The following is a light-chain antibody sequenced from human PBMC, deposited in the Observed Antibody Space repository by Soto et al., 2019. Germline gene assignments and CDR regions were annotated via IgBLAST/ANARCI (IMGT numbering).Light chain of an antibody. Sequence: DIQVTQFPSSLSTSVGDRVTITCRASQSISNYLNWYQQKPGKAPKVLIFRASSLQSGVPSRFSGSGSGTDFTLTISSRQPEDFATYYCQQNYSTPTFGQGTMVEI. J-gene: IGKJ1*01. CDR1: QSISNY. CDR2: RAS. CDR3: QQNYSTPT. V-gene: IGKV1-39*01.